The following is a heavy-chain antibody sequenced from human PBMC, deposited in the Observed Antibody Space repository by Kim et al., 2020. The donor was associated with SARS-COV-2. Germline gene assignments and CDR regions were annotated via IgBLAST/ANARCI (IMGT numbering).Heavy chain of an antibody. J-gene: IGHJ6*02. CDR1: GFSLSISGMC. CDR2: IDWDDDK. CDR3: ARISSYYYGMDV. Sequence: SGPTLVNPTQTLTLTCTFSGFSLSISGMCVSWIRQPPGKALEWLALIDWDDDKYYSTSLKTRLTISKDNSKNQVVFTMTNMDPVDTATYYCARISSYYYGMDVWGQGTTVTVSS. V-gene: IGHV2-70*01.